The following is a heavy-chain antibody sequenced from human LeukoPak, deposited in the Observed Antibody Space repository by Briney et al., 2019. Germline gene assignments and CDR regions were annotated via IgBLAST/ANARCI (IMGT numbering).Heavy chain of an antibody. D-gene: IGHD3-22*01. Sequence: PGGSLRLSCTASGFTFGDYAMSWVRQAPGKGLEWVGFIRSKAYGGTTEYAASVKGRFTISRDDSKSIAYLQMNSLKTEDTAVYYCTRDTLDYYDSSGKFDYWGQGTLVTVSS. CDR3: TRDTLDYYDSSGKFDY. J-gene: IGHJ4*02. CDR2: IRSKAYGGTT. CDR1: GFTFGDYA. V-gene: IGHV3-49*04.